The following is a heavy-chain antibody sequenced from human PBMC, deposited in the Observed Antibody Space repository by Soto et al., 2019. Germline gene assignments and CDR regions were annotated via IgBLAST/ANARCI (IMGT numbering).Heavy chain of an antibody. Sequence: QVQLQESGPGLVKPSETLSLTCTVSGGSISSYYWSWIRQPPGKGLEWIGYIYYSGSTNYNPSLKSRVTISVDTSKNQFSLKLSSVTAADTAVYYCARDHCSGGLDYWGQGTLVTVSS. V-gene: IGHV4-59*01. D-gene: IGHD6-19*01. J-gene: IGHJ4*02. CDR1: GGSISSYY. CDR3: ARDHCSGGLDY. CDR2: IYYSGST.